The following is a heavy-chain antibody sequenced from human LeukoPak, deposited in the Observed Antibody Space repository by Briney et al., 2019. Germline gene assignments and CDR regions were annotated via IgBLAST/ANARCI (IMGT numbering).Heavy chain of an antibody. Sequence: GGSLRLSCAASGFTFSSYAMSWVRQAPEKGLAWVSAISSSGGSTYYVDPVKGRFTISRDISKNTLFLQMNSLRAEDTAVYYCAKDIEQWLAVVIYWGQGTLVTVSS. CDR2: ISSSGGST. J-gene: IGHJ4*02. CDR3: AKDIEQWLAVVIY. CDR1: GFTFSSYA. V-gene: IGHV3-23*01. D-gene: IGHD6-19*01.